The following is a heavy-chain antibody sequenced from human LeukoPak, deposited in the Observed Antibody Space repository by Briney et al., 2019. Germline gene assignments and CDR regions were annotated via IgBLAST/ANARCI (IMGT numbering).Heavy chain of an antibody. CDR1: GFTFSSYW. J-gene: IGHJ4*02. D-gene: IGHD1-26*01. V-gene: IGHV3-74*01. CDR2: IDSDGSRT. CDR3: AKGSEASKPYYLDY. Sequence: PGGSLRLSCAASGFTFSSYWMHWVRQAPGKGLVWDSRIDSDGSRTSYADFVKGRFTISRDNAKNTLYLQMNSLRADDMALYYCAKGSEASKPYYLDYWGQGTLVTVSS.